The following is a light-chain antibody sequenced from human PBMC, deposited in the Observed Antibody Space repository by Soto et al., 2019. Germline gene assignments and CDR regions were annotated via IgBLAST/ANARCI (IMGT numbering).Light chain of an antibody. CDR3: QQYNNWPPFT. J-gene: IGKJ2*01. CDR1: QSVSSSY. V-gene: IGKV3-20*01. CDR2: GAS. Sequence: IVLTQSPGTLSLSPGERATLSCRASQSVSSSYLAWYQQKPGQAPRLLIYGASSRATGIPDRFSGSGSGTDFTLTISSLQSEDVAVYYCQQYNNWPPFTLGQGTKVDIK.